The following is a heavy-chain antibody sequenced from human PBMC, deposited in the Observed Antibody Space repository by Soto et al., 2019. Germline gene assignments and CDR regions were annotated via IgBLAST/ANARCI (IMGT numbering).Heavy chain of an antibody. Sequence: SETLSLTCTVSGGSISSYYWSWVRQPPGKGLGWIGYIYYSGSTNYNTSLKSRVTISVDTSKNQFSLKMSSVTAADTAVYYCARDPFLGVREAYYYVSGSPGGWFDPWGQGTLVTVSS. V-gene: IGHV4-59*01. CDR1: GGSISSYY. CDR2: IYYSGST. CDR3: ARDPFLGVREAYYYVSGSPGGWFDP. J-gene: IGHJ5*02. D-gene: IGHD3-10*01.